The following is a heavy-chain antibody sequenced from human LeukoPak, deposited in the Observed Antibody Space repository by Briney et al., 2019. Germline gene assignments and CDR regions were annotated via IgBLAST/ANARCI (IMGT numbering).Heavy chain of an antibody. CDR1: GYSFTSHW. CDR2: IYPGDSYT. J-gene: IGHJ4*02. Sequence: HGESLKISCWGSGYSFTSHWIGWVRQLPGKGLEWMGIIYPGDSYTRYSPSFQGQVTISADKSISTAYLQWSSLKASDTAIYYRARHCDARDANGWYIDHWGQGTLVTVSS. D-gene: IGHD6-19*01. CDR3: ARHCDARDANGWYIDH. V-gene: IGHV5-51*01.